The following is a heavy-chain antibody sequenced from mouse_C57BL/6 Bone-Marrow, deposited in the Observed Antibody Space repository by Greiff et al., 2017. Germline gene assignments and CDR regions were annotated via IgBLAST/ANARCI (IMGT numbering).Heavy chain of an antibody. D-gene: IGHD2-2*01. CDR1: GFNFKDDY. V-gene: IGHV14-4*01. CDR2: IDPENGDT. J-gene: IGHJ2*01. CDR3: ASGYGHCFDY. Sequence: EVQLQQSGAELVRPGASVKLSCTASGFNFKDDYMHWVKQRPEQGLEWIGWIDPENGDTEYASKFQGKATITADTSSNTAYLELRSLTSEDTAVYYCASGYGHCFDYWGQGTALTVSS.